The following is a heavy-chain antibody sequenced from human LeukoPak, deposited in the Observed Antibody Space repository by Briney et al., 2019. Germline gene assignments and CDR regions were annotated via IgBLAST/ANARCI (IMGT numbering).Heavy chain of an antibody. J-gene: IGHJ5*02. D-gene: IGHD6-13*01. CDR3: ARDNGYRAYNWFDP. CDR2: ISAYNGNT. V-gene: IGHV1-18*01. CDR1: GYTFTSYG. Sequence: EASVKVSCKASGYTFTSYGISWVRQAPGQGLEWMGWISAYNGNTNYAQKLQGRVTMTTDTSTSTAYMELRSLRSDDTAVYYCARDNGYRAYNWFDPWGQGTLVTVSS.